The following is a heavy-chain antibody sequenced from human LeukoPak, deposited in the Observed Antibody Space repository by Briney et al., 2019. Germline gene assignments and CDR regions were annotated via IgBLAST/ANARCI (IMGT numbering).Heavy chain of an antibody. J-gene: IGHJ4*02. V-gene: IGHV3-11*01. D-gene: IGHD3-10*01. CDR2: ISSSGSTI. Sequence: GGSLRLSCAASGFTFSDYYMTWIRQASGKGLEWVSHISSSGSTIYYADSVKGRFTISRDNAKNSLYLQMNSLRAEDTAVYYCARARPVYYGGECGYWGQGTLVTVSS. CDR3: ARARPVYYGGECGY. CDR1: GFTFSDYY.